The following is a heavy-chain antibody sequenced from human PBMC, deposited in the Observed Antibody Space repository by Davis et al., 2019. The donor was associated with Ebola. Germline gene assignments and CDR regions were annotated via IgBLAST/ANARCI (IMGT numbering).Heavy chain of an antibody. D-gene: IGHD4-17*01. CDR3: AKDPNGDYFGAFDN. Sequence: GGSLRLSCVASGFTFSNFAFIWVRQTPGRGLEWVSTIVGSGKTFYADSVKGRFTISRDNFRNTLYLEMNNLRADDTAVYYCAKDPNGDYFGAFDNWGQGTKVTVSS. J-gene: IGHJ3*02. CDR1: GFTFSNFA. CDR2: IVGSGKT. V-gene: IGHV3-23*01.